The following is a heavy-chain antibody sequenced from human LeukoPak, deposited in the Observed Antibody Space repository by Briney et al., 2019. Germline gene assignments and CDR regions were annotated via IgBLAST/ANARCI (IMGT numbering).Heavy chain of an antibody. CDR2: VSSRGSTI. J-gene: IGHJ6*03. CDR1: GFTFSIYE. Sequence: PGRSLRLSCAASGFTFSIYEMNWGRQAPGEGREWDSYVSSRGSTIFFADSVEGRFTIFRDNDKNSLYLQMNSLRAEDTAVYYCARGRCSSTSCYAIYYYYYMDVWGKGTTVTVSS. CDR3: ARGRCSSTSCYAIYYYYYMDV. D-gene: IGHD2-2*01. V-gene: IGHV3-48*03.